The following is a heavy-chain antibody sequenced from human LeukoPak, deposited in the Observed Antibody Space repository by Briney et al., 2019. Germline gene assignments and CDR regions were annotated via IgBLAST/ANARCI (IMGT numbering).Heavy chain of an antibody. CDR1: GGSISSSPCY. CDR2: IYTSGST. Sequence: KPSETLSLTCTVSGGSISSSPCYWDWIRQPPGKGLEWIGYIYTSGSTNYNPSLKSRVTISVDTSKNQFSLKLSSVTAADTAVYYCARCSKVVVPAAMGPPPCAFDIWGQGTMVTVSS. V-gene: IGHV4-61*05. J-gene: IGHJ3*02. D-gene: IGHD2-2*01. CDR3: ARCSKVVVPAAMGPPPCAFDI.